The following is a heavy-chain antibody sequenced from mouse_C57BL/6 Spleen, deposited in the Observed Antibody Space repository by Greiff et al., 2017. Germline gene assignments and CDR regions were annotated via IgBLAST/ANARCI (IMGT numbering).Heavy chain of an antibody. CDR3: TPITTVVADLYFDV. J-gene: IGHJ1*03. Sequence: VQLQQSGTVLARPGASVKMSCKTSGYTFTSYWMHWVKQRPGQGLEWIGAIYPGNSDTSYNQKFKGKAKLTAVTSASTAYMELSSLTNEDSAVYYCTPITTVVADLYFDVWGTGTTVTVSS. V-gene: IGHV1-5*01. D-gene: IGHD1-1*01. CDR1: GYTFTSYW. CDR2: IYPGNSDT.